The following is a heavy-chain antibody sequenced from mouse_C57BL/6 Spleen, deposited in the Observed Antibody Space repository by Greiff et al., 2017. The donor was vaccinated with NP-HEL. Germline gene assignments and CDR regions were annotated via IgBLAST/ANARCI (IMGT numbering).Heavy chain of an antibody. D-gene: IGHD4-1*01. CDR3: ARHPNWTFDY. V-gene: IGHV5-6*01. Sequence: EVKLMESGGDLVKPGGSLKLSCAASGFTFSSYGMSWVRQTPDKRLEWVATISSGGSYTYYPDSVQGRFTISRDNAKNTLYLQMSSLKSEDTAMYYCARHPNWTFDYWGQGTTLTVSS. CDR2: ISSGGSYT. J-gene: IGHJ2*01. CDR1: GFTFSSYG.